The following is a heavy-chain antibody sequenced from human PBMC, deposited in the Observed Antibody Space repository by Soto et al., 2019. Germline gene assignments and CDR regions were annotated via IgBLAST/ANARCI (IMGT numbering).Heavy chain of an antibody. CDR3: AKDIGLTTPRDYYYYYGMDV. Sequence: EVQLVESGGGLVQPGRSLRLSCAASGFTFDDYAMHWVQQAPGKGLEWVSGISWNSGSIGYADSVKGRFTISRDNAKNSLYLQMNSLRAEDTALYYCAKDIGLTTPRDYYYYYGMDVWGQGTTVTVSS. CDR1: GFTFDDYA. D-gene: IGHD1-1*01. V-gene: IGHV3-9*01. CDR2: ISWNSGSI. J-gene: IGHJ6*02.